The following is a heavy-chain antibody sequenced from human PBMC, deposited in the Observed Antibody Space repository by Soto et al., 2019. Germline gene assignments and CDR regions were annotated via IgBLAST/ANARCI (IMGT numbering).Heavy chain of an antibody. CDR2: IYWDDDK. V-gene: IGHV2-5*02. Sequence: QITLKESGPTLAKPTQTLTLTCTFSGFSLSTSGVAVGWIRQPPGKALEWLALIYWDDDKRYSPSLKSRRTITKDSAKTRGVLTMTNMDPVDTATYDCAHKLLEDSYFDSWGQGTLVTVSA. CDR3: AHKLLEDSYFDS. CDR1: GFSLSTSGVA. J-gene: IGHJ4*02.